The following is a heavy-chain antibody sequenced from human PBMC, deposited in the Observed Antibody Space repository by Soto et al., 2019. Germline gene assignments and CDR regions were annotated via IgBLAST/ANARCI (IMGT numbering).Heavy chain of an antibody. CDR2: TYYRSRWYS. D-gene: IGHD2-15*01. CDR1: GXTVSSNSVA. J-gene: IGHJ6*02. V-gene: IGHV6-1*01. CDR3: ARSEEDSDYYYYGMDV. Sequence: TLSLTCVGXGXTVSSNSVAXNWVRQSPSRGLEWLGRTYYRSRWYSDYAVSVRSRIDINADTSXXQVSLQLNSVTPEDTAVYYCARSEEDSDYYYYGMDVWGQGTTVTVSS.